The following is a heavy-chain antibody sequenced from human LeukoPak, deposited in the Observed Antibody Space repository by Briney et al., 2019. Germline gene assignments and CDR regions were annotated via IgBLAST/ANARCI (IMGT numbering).Heavy chain of an antibody. J-gene: IGHJ4*02. CDR1: AGFVAIPNG. CDR3: ARESAFYRPLDY. Sequence: PSETLSLTRGVYAGFVAIPNGGTSIRQPPGKGLEWIGEVHLDGRTNSNPSLKSRLTMSVVLPENHVSLKLTSVTAADTAVYYCARESAFYRPLDYSGQGTLVTVSS. CDR2: VHLDGRT. V-gene: IGHV4-4*02.